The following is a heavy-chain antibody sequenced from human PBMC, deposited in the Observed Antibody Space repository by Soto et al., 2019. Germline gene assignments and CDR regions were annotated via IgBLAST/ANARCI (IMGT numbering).Heavy chain of an antibody. D-gene: IGHD3-16*01. CDR1: GYTFTSYY. CDR2: INPSGGST. V-gene: IGHV1-46*03. CDR3: ASVNVNDLATPDIWFAP. J-gene: IGHJ5*02. Sequence: ASVKVSCKASGYTFTSYYMHWVLQAPGQGLEWMGIINPSGGSTSYAQKFQGRVTMTRDTSTSTVYMELSSLRSEDTAVYYCASVNVNDLATPDIWFAPWGQGPLVTAPQ.